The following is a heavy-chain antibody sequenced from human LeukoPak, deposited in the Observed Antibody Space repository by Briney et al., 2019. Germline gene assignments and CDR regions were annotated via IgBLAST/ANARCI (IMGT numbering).Heavy chain of an antibody. CDR3: ARVLSSGWSGAVFDY. D-gene: IGHD6-13*01. J-gene: IGHJ4*02. CDR1: GYTLTELS. Sequence: KVSCTVSGYTLTELSMHWVRQAPGEGLEWVGRTRNKANSYTTEYAASVKGRFTISRDDSKNSLYLQMNSLKTEDTAVYYCARVLSSGWSGAVFDYWGQGTLVTVSS. V-gene: IGHV3-72*01. CDR2: TRNKANSYTT.